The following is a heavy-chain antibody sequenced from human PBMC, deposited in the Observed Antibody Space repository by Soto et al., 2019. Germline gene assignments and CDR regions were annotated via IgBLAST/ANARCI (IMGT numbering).Heavy chain of an antibody. CDR2: IYTSGNT. CDR3: TIEILSYGSGSYYGYYFEY. D-gene: IGHD3-10*01. V-gene: IGHV4-4*07. J-gene: IGHJ4*01. CDR1: GGSISRDY. Sequence: SETRAITFTVSGGSISRDYWSWIRQPAGEVLELIGRIYTSGNTNYRPSLKSRVTISVDTYKNQFSLKLSSVTAADTAVHYCTIEILSYGSGSYYGYYFEYWGHGTLDNVSS.